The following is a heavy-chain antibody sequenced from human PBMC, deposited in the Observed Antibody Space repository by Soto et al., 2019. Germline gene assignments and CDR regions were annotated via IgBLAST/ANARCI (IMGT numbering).Heavy chain of an antibody. D-gene: IGHD1-26*01. CDR2: INAGNGNT. CDR1: GYTFTSYA. Sequence: QVQLVQSGAEEKKPGASVKVSCKASGYTFTSYAMHWVRQAPGQRLEWMGWINAGNGNTKYSQKFQGRVTITRDTSARAGKMERRGVRAEDTGVYFCARDTSSYGMDVWGRGTTVTVSS. CDR3: ARDTSSYGMDV. V-gene: IGHV1-3*05. J-gene: IGHJ6*02.